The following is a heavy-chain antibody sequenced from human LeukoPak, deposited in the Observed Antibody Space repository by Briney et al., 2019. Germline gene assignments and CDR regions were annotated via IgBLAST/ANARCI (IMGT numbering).Heavy chain of an antibody. CDR1: GFNFYNYD. D-gene: IGHD4-11*01. V-gene: IGHV3-23*01. J-gene: IGHJ4*02. CDR3: AKDLYSNYGPADY. Sequence: GGSLRLSCAASGFNFYNYDIQWVRQAPGKGLEWVSTINGGVNTHYADSVGGRFTISRDNSKNTLFLQMNSLRDEDTAVYYCAKDLYSNYGPADYWGQGNLVTVSS. CDR2: INGGVNT.